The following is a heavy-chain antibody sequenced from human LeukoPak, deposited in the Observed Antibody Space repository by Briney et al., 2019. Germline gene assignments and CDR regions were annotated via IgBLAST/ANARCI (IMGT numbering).Heavy chain of an antibody. CDR3: ARDGGEMARQAPNFDI. V-gene: IGHV4-4*02. J-gene: IGHJ3*02. Sequence: SETLSLTCAVSGGSISSSNWWSWVRQPPGKGLEWIGEIYHSGSTNYNPSLKSRVTISVDKSKNQFSLKLSSVTAADTAVYYCARDGGEMARQAPNFDIWGQGTMVTVSS. D-gene: IGHD5-24*01. CDR1: GGSISSSNW. CDR2: IYHSGST.